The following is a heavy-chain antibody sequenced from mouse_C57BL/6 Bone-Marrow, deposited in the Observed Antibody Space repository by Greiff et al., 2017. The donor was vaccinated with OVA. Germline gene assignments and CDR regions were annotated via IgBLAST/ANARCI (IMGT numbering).Heavy chain of an antibody. J-gene: IGHJ2*01. CDR2: ISDGGSYT. CDR3: ARNYDYDGGYYFDY. CDR1: GFTFSSYA. V-gene: IGHV5-4*03. Sequence: EVKLVESGGGLVKPGGSLKLSCAASGFTFSSYAMSWVRQTPEKRLEWVATISDGGSYTYYPDNVKGRFTISRDNAKNNLYLQMSHLKSEDTAMYYCARNYDYDGGYYFDYWGQGTTLTVSS. D-gene: IGHD2-4*01.